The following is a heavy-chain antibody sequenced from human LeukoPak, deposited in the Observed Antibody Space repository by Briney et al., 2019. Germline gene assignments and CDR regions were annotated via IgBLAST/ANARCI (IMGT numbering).Heavy chain of an antibody. CDR2: IYYSGST. CDR1: GGSISSYY. D-gene: IGHD3-10*01. J-gene: IGHJ4*02. CDR3: ARAEITMVRGVIITGYYFDY. V-gene: IGHV4-59*01. Sequence: SETLSLTCTVSGGSISSYYWSWIRQPPGKGLEWIGYIYYSGSTNYNPSLKSRVTISVDTSKNQFSLKLSSVTAADTAVYYCARAEITMVRGVIITGYYFDYWGQGTLVTASS.